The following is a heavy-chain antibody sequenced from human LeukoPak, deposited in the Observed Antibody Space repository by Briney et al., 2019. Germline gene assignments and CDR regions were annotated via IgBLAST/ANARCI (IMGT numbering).Heavy chain of an antibody. CDR3: AKVLGGYYDILTGYYGGYYFDY. Sequence: GGSLRLSCAASGFTFSSYAMSWVRQAPGKGLEWVSAISGSGGSTYYADSVKGRFTISRNNSKNTLYLQMNSLRAEDTAVYYCAKVLGGYYDILTGYYGGYYFDYRGQGTLVTVSS. CDR1: GFTFSSYA. D-gene: IGHD3-9*01. CDR2: ISGSGGST. J-gene: IGHJ4*02. V-gene: IGHV3-23*01.